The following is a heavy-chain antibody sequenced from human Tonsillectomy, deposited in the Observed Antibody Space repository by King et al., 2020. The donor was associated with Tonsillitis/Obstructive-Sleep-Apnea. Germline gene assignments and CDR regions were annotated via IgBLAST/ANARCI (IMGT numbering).Heavy chain of an antibody. V-gene: IGHV1-46*01. J-gene: IGHJ3*02. Sequence: VQLVESGAEVKKPGASVKLSCKASGYTFTGYYMHWVRQAPGQGLEWMAIINPSGGSTTYAQKFQGRVTMTRDTSTSTVYMELSSLRYEDTAVYYCARDEADAFDIWGQGTMVTVSS. CDR2: INPSGGST. CDR1: GYTFTGYY. CDR3: ARDEADAFDI.